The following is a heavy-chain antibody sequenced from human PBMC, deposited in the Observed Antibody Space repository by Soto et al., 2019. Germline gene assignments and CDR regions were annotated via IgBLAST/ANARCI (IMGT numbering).Heavy chain of an antibody. J-gene: IGHJ6*02. CDR3: ARATVVRGLRGSYYGMDV. Sequence: PGGSLRLSCAASAFTFSSYEMNWVRQAPGKGLEWVSYISSSGSTIYYADSVKGRFTISRDNAKNSLYLQMNSLRAEDTAVYYCARATVVRGLRGSYYGMDVWGQGTTVTVSS. V-gene: IGHV3-48*03. CDR2: ISSSGSTI. D-gene: IGHD3-10*01. CDR1: AFTFSSYE.